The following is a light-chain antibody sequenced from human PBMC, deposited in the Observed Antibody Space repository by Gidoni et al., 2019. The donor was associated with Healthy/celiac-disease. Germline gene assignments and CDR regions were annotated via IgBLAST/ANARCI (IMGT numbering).Light chain of an antibody. CDR3: QSYDSSLSGL. J-gene: IGLJ2*01. CDR2: GNS. Sequence: SVLTQPPSVSVAPGQRVTISCTGSSSNIGAGYDVHWYQQLPGTAPKLLIYGNSNRPSGVPDRFSGSKSGTSASLAITGLQAEDEADYYCQSYDSSLSGLFGGGTKLTVL. V-gene: IGLV1-40*01. CDR1: SSNIGAGYD.